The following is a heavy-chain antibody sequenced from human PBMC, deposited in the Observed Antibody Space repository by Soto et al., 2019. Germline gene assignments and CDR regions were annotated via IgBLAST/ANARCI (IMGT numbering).Heavy chain of an antibody. Sequence: SVKVSCKASGGTFSSYAISWVRQAPGQGLEWMGGIIPISGTANYAQKFQGRVTITADESTSTAYMELSSLRSEDTAVYYCAKDAGGGGNILTGYHVDEAGWFDPWGQGTLVTVSS. V-gene: IGHV1-69*13. CDR3: AKDAGGGGNILTGYHVDEAGWFDP. D-gene: IGHD3-9*01. CDR1: GGTFSSYA. CDR2: IIPISGTA. J-gene: IGHJ5*02.